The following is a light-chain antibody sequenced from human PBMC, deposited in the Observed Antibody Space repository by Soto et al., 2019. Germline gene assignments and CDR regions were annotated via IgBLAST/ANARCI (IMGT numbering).Light chain of an antibody. Sequence: QSVLTQPPSVSGAPGQRVSISCTGSTSNIGAPYDVHWYQHLPGTAPKLLIYGDNNRPSGVPDRFSGSKSGTSASLAITRLQAEDEADYYCQSYDISLHNYVFGTGTKLTDL. V-gene: IGLV1-40*01. J-gene: IGLJ1*01. CDR1: TSNIGAPYD. CDR2: GDN. CDR3: QSYDISLHNYV.